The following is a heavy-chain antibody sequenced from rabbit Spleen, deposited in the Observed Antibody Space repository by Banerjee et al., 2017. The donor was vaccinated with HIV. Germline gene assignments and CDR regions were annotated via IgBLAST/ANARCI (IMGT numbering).Heavy chain of an antibody. CDR2: IYGGSSGST. J-gene: IGHJ3*01. Sequence: QSLEESGGDLVKPGASLALTCTASGFSLSSSYWICWVRQAPGKGLEWIACIYGGSSGSTYYASWAKGRFTISKTSSTTVTLQMTSLTAADTATYFCARDDNGANHDTNLWGQGTLVTVS. V-gene: IGHV1S40*01. CDR1: GFSLSSSYW. D-gene: IGHD1-1*01. CDR3: ARDDNGANHDTNL.